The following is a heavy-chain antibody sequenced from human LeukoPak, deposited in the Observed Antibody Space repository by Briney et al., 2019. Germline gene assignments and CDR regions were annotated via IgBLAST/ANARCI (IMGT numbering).Heavy chain of an antibody. V-gene: IGHV3-23*01. D-gene: IGHD3-9*01. CDR2: ISGSLDST. J-gene: IGHJ4*02. CDR3: ATAPWQQLQY. CDR1: GFTFSASA. Sequence: PGGSLRLSCAASGFTFSASAMTWVRQAPGKGLEWVSAISGSLDSTYYAGSVKGRFTISRDNSKNTLYLHMNNLRAEGTAVYYCATAPWQQLQYWGQGTLVPVSS.